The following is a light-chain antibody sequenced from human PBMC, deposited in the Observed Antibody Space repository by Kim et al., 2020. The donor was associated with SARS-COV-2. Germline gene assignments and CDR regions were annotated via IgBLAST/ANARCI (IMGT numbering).Light chain of an antibody. CDR1: QSLVFSDGKTY. CDR2: KVS. Sequence: VMTQSPLSLPVTLGQPASISCRSSQSLVFSDGKTYLNWFHQRPGQSPRRLIYKVSNRDSGVPDRFSGSGSGTDFTLKISRVEAEDVGVYYCMYGTHWPPSFTFGGGTKVDIK. J-gene: IGKJ4*01. V-gene: IGKV2-30*01. CDR3: MYGTHWPPSFT.